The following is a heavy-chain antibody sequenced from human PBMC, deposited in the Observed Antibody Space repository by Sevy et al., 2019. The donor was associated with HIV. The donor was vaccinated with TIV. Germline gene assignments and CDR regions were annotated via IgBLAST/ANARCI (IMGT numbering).Heavy chain of an antibody. CDR2: IWYDGSKK. J-gene: IGHJ4*02. V-gene: IGHV3-33*01. Sequence: GGSLRLSCAASGFTFSTYGMHWVRQAPGKGLEWVAIIWYDGSKKYYADSVKGRFTISRDSSKNTLLLQMNSLRAEDTAVYYCARGICSSTSCYLDYWGRGTLVTVSS. D-gene: IGHD2-2*01. CDR3: ARGICSSTSCYLDY. CDR1: GFTFSTYG.